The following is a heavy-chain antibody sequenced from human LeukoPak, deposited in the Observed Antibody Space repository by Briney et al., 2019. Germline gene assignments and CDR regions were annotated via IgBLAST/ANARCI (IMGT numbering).Heavy chain of an antibody. V-gene: IGHV3-48*02. CDR3: ARYPEDFTIFGVDDY. CDR1: GFTFSSYS. J-gene: IGHJ4*02. D-gene: IGHD3-3*01. Sequence: PGGSLRLSCAASGFTFSSYSMNWVRQAPGKGLEWVSYISSSSSTIYYADSVKGRFTISRDNAKNSLYLQMNSLRDEDTAVYYCARYPEDFTIFGVDDYWGQGTLVTVSS. CDR2: ISSSSSTI.